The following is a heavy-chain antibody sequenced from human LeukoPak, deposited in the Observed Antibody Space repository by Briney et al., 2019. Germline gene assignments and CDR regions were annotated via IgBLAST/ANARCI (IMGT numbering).Heavy chain of an antibody. D-gene: IGHD1-1*01. J-gene: IGHJ5*02. CDR2: IWYSGSA. Sequence: SETLSLTCNVSGDSVSGSDYYWGWMRQPPGKGLEWIANIWYSGSAYYNPSLQSRVTITVDTSKNQFSLNVKSVTAGDSAVYYCLRHAGGIILTWGQGTRVAVSS. CDR1: GDSVSGSDYY. CDR3: LRHAGGIILT. V-gene: IGHV4-39*01.